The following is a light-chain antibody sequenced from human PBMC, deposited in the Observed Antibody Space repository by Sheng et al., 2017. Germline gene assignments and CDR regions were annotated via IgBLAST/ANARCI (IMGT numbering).Light chain of an antibody. CDR3: HQYCTAPIS. CDR2: GAS. Sequence: ENVLTQSPDTLSLSPGDRATLSCRASQSVPASRLAWYQQKPGQAPRLLIYGASNRATGIPDRFSGSGSGTDFTLTITSLESADFAVFYCHQYCTAPISFGGGTKVEIK. V-gene: IGKV3-20*01. CDR1: QSVPASR. J-gene: IGKJ4*01.